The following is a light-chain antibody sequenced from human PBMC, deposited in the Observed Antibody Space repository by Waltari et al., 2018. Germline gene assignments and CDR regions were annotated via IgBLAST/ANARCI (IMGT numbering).Light chain of an antibody. J-gene: IGLJ3*02. Sequence: QSVLTQPPSASGTPGQRVTISCSGSSSNIGSNYVYWYQQLPGTAPKLLISRNNQRPSGVRVRFSGSKSGTSASLAISGLRSEDEADYYWAAWDDSLSGPVFGGGTKLTVL. CDR2: RNN. CDR3: AAWDDSLSGPV. V-gene: IGLV1-47*01. CDR1: SSNIGSNY.